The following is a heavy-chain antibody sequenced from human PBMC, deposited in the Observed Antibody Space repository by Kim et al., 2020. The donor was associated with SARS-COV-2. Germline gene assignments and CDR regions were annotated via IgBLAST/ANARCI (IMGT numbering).Heavy chain of an antibody. CDR2: INPNSGGT. CDR1: GYTFTGYY. D-gene: IGHD4-17*01. CDR3: ARGGDYGDPFWYYYGMDV. J-gene: IGHJ6*02. Sequence: ASVKVSCKASGYTFTGYYMHWVRQAPGQGLEWMGWINPNSGGTNYAQKFQGWVTMTRDTSISTAYMELSRLRSDDTAVYYCARGGDYGDPFWYYYGMDVWGQGTTVTVSS. V-gene: IGHV1-2*04.